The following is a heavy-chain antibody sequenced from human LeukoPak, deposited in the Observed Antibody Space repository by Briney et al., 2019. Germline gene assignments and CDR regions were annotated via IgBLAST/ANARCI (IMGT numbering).Heavy chain of an antibody. CDR1: GYTFTSYG. J-gene: IGHJ5*02. CDR3: ARVVGATAGGYNWFDP. CDR2: ISAYNGNT. V-gene: IGHV1-18*01. Sequence: ASVKVSCKASGYTFTSYGISWVRQAPGQGLEWIGWISAYNGNTNYAQKLQGRVTMTTVTSTSTAYMELRSLRSDDTAVYYCARVVGATAGGYNWFDPWGQGTLVTVSS. D-gene: IGHD1-26*01.